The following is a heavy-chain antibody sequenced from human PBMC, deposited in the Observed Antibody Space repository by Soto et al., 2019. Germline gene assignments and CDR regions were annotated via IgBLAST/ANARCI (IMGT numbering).Heavy chain of an antibody. D-gene: IGHD2-2*01. CDR3: ARDSCSSTSCYATKRYYWFDP. Sequence: QVQLQESGPGLVKPSQTLSLTCTVSGGSISSGGYYWSWIRQHPGKGLEWIGYIYYSGSTYYNPSLKSRVTISVDTSKNQFSLKLSSVTAADTAVYYCARDSCSSTSCYATKRYYWFDPWGQGTLVTVSS. V-gene: IGHV4-31*03. J-gene: IGHJ5*02. CDR1: GGSISSGGYY. CDR2: IYYSGST.